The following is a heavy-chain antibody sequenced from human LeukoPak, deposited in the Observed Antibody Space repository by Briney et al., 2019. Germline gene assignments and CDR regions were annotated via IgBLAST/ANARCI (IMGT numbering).Heavy chain of an antibody. CDR1: GFTFSSYA. V-gene: IGHV3-23*01. D-gene: IGHD3-16*01. Sequence: GGSLRLSCAASGFTFSSYAMSWVRQAPGKGLEWVSSISTTGGRTYYADSVKGRFTISRDSSKSMVSLQMNSLRAEDTAVYFCAKGGGSDFDYWGQGTLVTVSS. CDR3: AKGGGSDFDY. CDR2: ISTTGGRT. J-gene: IGHJ4*02.